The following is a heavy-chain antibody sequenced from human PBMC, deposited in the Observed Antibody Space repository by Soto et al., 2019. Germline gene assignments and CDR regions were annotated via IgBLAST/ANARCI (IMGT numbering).Heavy chain of an antibody. J-gene: IGHJ4*02. D-gene: IGHD3-22*01. Sequence: LRLSCAASGFTFSSYAMSWVRQPPGKGLEWVSAISGSGGGTYYAESVKGRFTISRDNSKNMLYLQMNSVRAEDTAVYYCAKDYYDSSGYSYFDYWGQGTQVTVSS. V-gene: IGHV3-23*01. CDR3: AKDYYDSSGYSYFDY. CDR2: ISGSGGGT. CDR1: GFTFSSYA.